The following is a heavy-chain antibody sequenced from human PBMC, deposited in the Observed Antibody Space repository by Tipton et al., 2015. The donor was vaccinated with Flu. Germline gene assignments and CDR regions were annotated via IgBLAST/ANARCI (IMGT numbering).Heavy chain of an antibody. V-gene: IGHV4-59*08. D-gene: IGHD4-17*01. Sequence: TLSLICSVSGASMTTYFWSWIRKPPGKGLEWIATIHRYGTSYYNPSLKSRVTISVDTSKNQFSLEVTSVTAADMAVYYCARRDFSDYVSDPKNWFDPWGQGTLVTVSS. J-gene: IGHJ5*02. CDR3: ARRDFSDYVSDPKNWFDP. CDR1: GASMTTYF. CDR2: IHRYGTS.